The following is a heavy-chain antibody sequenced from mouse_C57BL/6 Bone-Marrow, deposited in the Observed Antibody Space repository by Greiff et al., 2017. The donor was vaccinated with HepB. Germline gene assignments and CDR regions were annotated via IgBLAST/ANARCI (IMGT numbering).Heavy chain of an antibody. V-gene: IGHV14-4*01. Sequence: EVKLQQSGAELVRPGASVKLSCTASGFNIKDDYMHWVKQRPEQGLEWIGWIDPENGDTEYASKFQGKATITADTSSNTAYLQLSSLTSEDTAVYYCTTGGTFYYDYDGFAYWGQGTLVTVSA. J-gene: IGHJ3*01. CDR3: TTGGTFYYDYDGFAY. CDR2: IDPENGDT. D-gene: IGHD2-4*01. CDR1: GFNIKDDY.